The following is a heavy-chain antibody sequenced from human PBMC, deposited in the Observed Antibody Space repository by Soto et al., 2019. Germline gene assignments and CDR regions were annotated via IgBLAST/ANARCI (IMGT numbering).Heavy chain of an antibody. Sequence: GESLKISCKGSGYSFTSYWIGWVLQVPGEGLEWMGRIDPSDSYTNYSPSFQGHVTISADKSISTAYLQWSSLKASDTAMYYCARDIVVVPAAHARYYYGMDVWGQGTTVTVSS. D-gene: IGHD2-2*01. CDR2: IDPSDSYT. V-gene: IGHV5-10-1*01. CDR3: ARDIVVVPAAHARYYYGMDV. CDR1: GYSFTSYW. J-gene: IGHJ6*02.